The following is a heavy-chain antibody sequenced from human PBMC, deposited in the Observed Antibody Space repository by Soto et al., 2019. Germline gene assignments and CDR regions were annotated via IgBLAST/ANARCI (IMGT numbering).Heavy chain of an antibody. CDR1: GGTFSSYA. CDR3: ARPTYDILTGRHAFDI. V-gene: IGHV1-69*13. J-gene: IGHJ3*02. CDR2: IIPIFGTA. D-gene: IGHD3-9*01. Sequence: ASVKVSCKASGGTFSSYAISWVRQAPGQGLEWMGGIIPIFGTANYAQKFQGRVTITADESTSTAYMELSSLRSEDTAVYYCARPTYDILTGRHAFDIWGQGTMVTVSS.